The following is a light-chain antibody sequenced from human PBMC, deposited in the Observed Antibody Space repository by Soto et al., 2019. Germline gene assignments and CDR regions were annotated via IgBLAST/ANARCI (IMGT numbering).Light chain of an antibody. CDR2: EVD. Sequence: QSALTQPASVSGSPGQSITISCTGTGSDIGYFNYVSWYQQQPGKAPKLMIYEVDNRPSGVSIRFSGSKSGSTASLTFSGLQAEDEADYYCKSYAVGSTYVFGTGTKLTVL. V-gene: IGLV2-14*01. CDR3: KSYAVGSTYV. J-gene: IGLJ1*01. CDR1: GSDIGYFNY.